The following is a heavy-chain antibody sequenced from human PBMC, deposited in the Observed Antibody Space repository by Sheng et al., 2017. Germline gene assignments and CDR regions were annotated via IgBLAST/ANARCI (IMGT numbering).Heavy chain of an antibody. V-gene: IGHV4-4*02. CDR2: PCMVGVP. Sequence: QVYLQESGPRLVKPSGPCPSPALSLMTLSTIISGGVGSASPQGRGWSGLVRPCMVGVPTTIRPSRRRVAMSIDKSKNQISLRVTSVTAADTAVYYCVREPSGHLAFSIWGQGTMVTVSS. CDR1: MTLSTIISG. J-gene: IGHJ3*02. CDR3: VREPSGHLAFSI.